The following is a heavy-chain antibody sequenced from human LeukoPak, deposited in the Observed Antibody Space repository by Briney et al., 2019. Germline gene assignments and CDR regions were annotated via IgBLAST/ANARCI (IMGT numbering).Heavy chain of an antibody. V-gene: IGHV1-18*01. CDR1: GYTFTSYG. CDR2: ISAYNGNT. J-gene: IGHJ4*02. Sequence: ASVKVSCKASGYTFTSYGISWVRQAPGQGLEWMGWISAYNGNTNYAQKLQGRVTMTTDTSTSTACMELRSLRSDDTAVYYCARDTLGFGDLSYWGQGTLVTVSS. D-gene: IGHD3-10*01. CDR3: ARDTLGFGDLSY.